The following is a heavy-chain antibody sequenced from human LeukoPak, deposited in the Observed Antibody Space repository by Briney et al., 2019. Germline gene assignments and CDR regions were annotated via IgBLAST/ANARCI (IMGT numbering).Heavy chain of an antibody. Sequence: PGGSLRLSCAASGFTFSSYSMNWVRQAPGKGLEWVAFIRFDGSDKYYADSVKGRFTISRDNSKNTLYLQMNNLRTEDTAVYYCAKEIFIAAIFDYWGQGTLVTVSS. CDR2: IRFDGSDK. J-gene: IGHJ4*02. V-gene: IGHV3-30*02. CDR1: GFTFSSYS. D-gene: IGHD6-13*01. CDR3: AKEIFIAAIFDY.